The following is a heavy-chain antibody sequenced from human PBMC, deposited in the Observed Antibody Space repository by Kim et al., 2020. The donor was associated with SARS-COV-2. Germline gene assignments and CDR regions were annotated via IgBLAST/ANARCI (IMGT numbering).Heavy chain of an antibody. CDR2: ISGSGGST. Sequence: GGSLRLSCAASGFTFSSYAMSWVRQAPGKGLEWVSAISGSGGSTYYADSVKGRFTISRDNSKNTLYLQMNSLRAEDTAVYYCAKVFPSLGIAARPDPHGYYFGSWGQGTLVTVSS. CDR1: GFTFSSYA. D-gene: IGHD6-6*01. CDR3: AKVFPSLGIAARPDPHGYYFGS. V-gene: IGHV3-23*01. J-gene: IGHJ4*02.